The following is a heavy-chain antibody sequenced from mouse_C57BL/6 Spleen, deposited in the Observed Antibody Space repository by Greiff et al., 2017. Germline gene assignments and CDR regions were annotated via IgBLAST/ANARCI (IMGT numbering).Heavy chain of an antibody. CDR3: ATFYYDYDEDAMDY. Sequence: VQLQQPGAELVKPGASVTLSCKASGYTFTSYWMHWVKQRPGQGLEWIGMIHPNSGSTNYNEKFKSKATLTVDKSSSTAYMQLSSLTSEDSAVYYCATFYYDYDEDAMDYWGQGTSVTVSS. D-gene: IGHD2-4*01. V-gene: IGHV1-64*01. J-gene: IGHJ4*01. CDR1: GYTFTSYW. CDR2: IHPNSGST.